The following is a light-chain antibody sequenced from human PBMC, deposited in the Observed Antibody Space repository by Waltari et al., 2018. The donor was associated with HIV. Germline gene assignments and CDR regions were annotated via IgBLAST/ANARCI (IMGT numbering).Light chain of an antibody. CDR1: QSLLKSNGYIY. CDR2: LGS. V-gene: IGKV2-28*01. CDR3: MQGLKTPLT. J-gene: IGKJ4*01. Sequence: DIVMTQSPLSLPVPPGEPASISCSSSQSLLKSNGYIYLDWFLQKPGQSPQLLIYLGSNRASGVPDRFSASASATDFTLQISRVEAEDVGVYYCMQGLKTPLTFGGGTKVDI.